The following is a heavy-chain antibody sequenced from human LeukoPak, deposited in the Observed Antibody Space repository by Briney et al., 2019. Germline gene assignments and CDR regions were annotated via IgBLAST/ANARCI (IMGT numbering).Heavy chain of an antibody. Sequence: GRPLRLSCAASGFTFSSYGMHWVRQAPGKGLEWVAVISYDGSNKYYADSVKGRFTISRDNSKNTLYLQMNSLRAEDTAVYYCAKGDDYGDYWGQGTLVTVPS. CDR1: GFTFSSYG. J-gene: IGHJ4*02. CDR3: AKGDDYGDY. CDR2: ISYDGSNK. D-gene: IGHD5-24*01. V-gene: IGHV3-30*18.